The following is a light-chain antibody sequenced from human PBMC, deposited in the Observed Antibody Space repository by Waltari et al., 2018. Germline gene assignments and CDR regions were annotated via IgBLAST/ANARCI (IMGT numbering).Light chain of an antibody. J-gene: IGLJ3*02. CDR3: QTGGFGIWV. V-gene: IGLV4-69*01. Sequence: QLMLTQSPSASASLGASVKLTCTLSSGHSNYPIAWHQQQPEKGPRYLMTVNSDGSHIKGDVSPDRFSGSSSGAERYLTISSLQSEDETDYYCQTGGFGIWVFGGGTKLTVL. CDR2: VNSDGSH. CDR1: SGHSNYP.